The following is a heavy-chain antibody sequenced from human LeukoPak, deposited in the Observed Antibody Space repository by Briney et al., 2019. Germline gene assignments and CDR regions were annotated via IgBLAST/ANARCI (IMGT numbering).Heavy chain of an antibody. CDR3: ARDRSPAAFDI. V-gene: IGHV3-30*03. CDR1: GFTFSSYG. Sequence: PGRSLRLSCAASGFTFSSYGMHWVRQAPGKGLEWVAVISYDGSNKYYADSVKGRFTISRDNSKNTLYLQMNSLRAEDTAVYYCARDRSPAAFDIWGQGTMVTVSS. CDR2: ISYDGSNK. J-gene: IGHJ3*02.